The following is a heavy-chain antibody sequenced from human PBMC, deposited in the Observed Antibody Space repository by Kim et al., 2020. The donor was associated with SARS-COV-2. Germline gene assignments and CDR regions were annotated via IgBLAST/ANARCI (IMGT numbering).Heavy chain of an antibody. CDR2: ISYDGSNK. Sequence: GGSLRLSCAASGFTFSSYAMHWVRQAPGKGLEWVAVISYDGSNKYYADSVKGRFTISRDNSKNTLYLQMNSLRAEDTAVYYCAKRPPFDYWGQGTLVTGS. V-gene: IGHV3-30-3*01. CDR1: GFTFSSYA. CDR3: AKRPPFDY. J-gene: IGHJ4*02.